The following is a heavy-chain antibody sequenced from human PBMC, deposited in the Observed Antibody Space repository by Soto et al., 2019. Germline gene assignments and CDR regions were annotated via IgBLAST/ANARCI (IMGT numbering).Heavy chain of an antibody. CDR2: IRSSGSTI. CDR3: ANGIALAWTREAFDI. D-gene: IGHD6-19*01. CDR1: GFTFSDYY. Sequence: QVQLVESGGGLVKPGGSLRLSCAASGFTFSDYYMGWVRQAPGKGLAWVSYIRSSGSTIYYADYVTGRITISRANAKNSLYLQMNSLGDDDTAVYYCANGIALAWTREAFDIWGQGTIVT. V-gene: IGHV3-11*01. J-gene: IGHJ3*02.